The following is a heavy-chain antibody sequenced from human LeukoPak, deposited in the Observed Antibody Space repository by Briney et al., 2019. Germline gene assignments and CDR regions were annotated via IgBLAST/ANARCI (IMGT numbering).Heavy chain of an antibody. CDR1: GGSITSSHW. CDR3: AGEGDGYNRAVRGLFY. V-gene: IGHV4-4*02. Sequence: PSETLSLTCAVSGGSITSSHWWSWVRQSPGRGLEWIGEIFHSGSTNYNPSLQSRVTISVDRSKNQFSLKLSSVTAADTAVYYCAGEGDGYNRAVRGLFYWGQGTLVTVSS. J-gene: IGHJ4*02. CDR2: IFHSGST. D-gene: IGHD5-24*01.